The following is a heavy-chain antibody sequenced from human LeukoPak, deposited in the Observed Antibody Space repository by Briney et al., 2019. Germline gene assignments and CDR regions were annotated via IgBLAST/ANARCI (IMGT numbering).Heavy chain of an antibody. V-gene: IGHV4-39*07. CDR3: ARTMTTVTPVYKYYYYGMDV. D-gene: IGHD4-17*01. CDR1: GGSISSSSYY. J-gene: IGHJ6*02. CDR2: IYYSGST. Sequence: PSETLSLTRTVSGGSISSSSYYWGWIRQPPGKGLEWIGSIYYSGSTYYNPSLKSRVTISVNTSKNQFSLKLSSVTAADTAVYYCARTMTTVTPVYKYYYYGMDVWGQGTTVTASS.